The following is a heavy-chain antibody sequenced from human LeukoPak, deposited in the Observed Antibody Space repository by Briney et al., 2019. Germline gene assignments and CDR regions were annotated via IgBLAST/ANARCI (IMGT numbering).Heavy chain of an antibody. D-gene: IGHD1-26*01. V-gene: IGHV4-59*08. Sequence: SETLFLTCSVSVAPISRYYWSWIRQPPGKGLELIPHFYYSGNTNYNPSLKSRVTISVDTSKNQLSLKLSPVTAAVTAVYYCARNVGATFDPWGQGTLVTVSS. J-gene: IGHJ5*02. CDR1: VAPISRYY. CDR2: FYYSGNT. CDR3: ARNVGATFDP.